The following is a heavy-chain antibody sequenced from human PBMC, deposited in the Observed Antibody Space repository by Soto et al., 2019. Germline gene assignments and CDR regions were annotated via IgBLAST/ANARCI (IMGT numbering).Heavy chain of an antibody. Sequence: GGSLTLSCAASGFTFSSYAMSWVRQAPGKGLEWVSAISGSGGSTYYADSVKGRFTISRDNSKNTLYLQMNSLRAEDTAVYYCAKGDTIFGVVKDYYYGMDVWGQGTTATVSS. D-gene: IGHD3-3*01. CDR3: AKGDTIFGVVKDYYYGMDV. V-gene: IGHV3-23*01. J-gene: IGHJ6*02. CDR1: GFTFSSYA. CDR2: ISGSGGST.